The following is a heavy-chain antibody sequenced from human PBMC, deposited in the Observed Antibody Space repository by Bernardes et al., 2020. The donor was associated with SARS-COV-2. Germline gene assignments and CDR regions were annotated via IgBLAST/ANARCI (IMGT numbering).Heavy chain of an antibody. V-gene: IGHV3-23*01. CDR1: GFSVGEYA. CDR3: AKDYCDSGCDFFDH. J-gene: IGHJ4*02. D-gene: IGHD6-19*01. CDR2: ISGSGDIT. Sequence: GGSLRLSCAASGFSVGEYAMSWVRQAPGKGLEWVSGISGSGDITNYADSVKGRFTISRDISKNTVYLQMNTLRAGDTAIYYCAKDYCDSGCDFFDHWGQGTLVTVSS.